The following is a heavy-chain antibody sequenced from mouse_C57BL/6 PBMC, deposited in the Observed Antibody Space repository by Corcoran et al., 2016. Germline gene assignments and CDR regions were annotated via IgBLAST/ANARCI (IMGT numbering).Heavy chain of an antibody. CDR3: ARGSNYDYAMDY. D-gene: IGHD2-5*01. CDR1: GYTFTTYG. J-gene: IGHJ4*01. Sequence: QIQLVQSGPELKKPEETVKISCKASGYTFTTYGMSWVKQAPGKGLKWMGWINTYSGVPTYADDFKGRFAFSLETSASTAYLQINNLKNEDTATYFCARGSNYDYAMDYWGQGTSVTVSS. V-gene: IGHV9-3*01. CDR2: INTYSGVP.